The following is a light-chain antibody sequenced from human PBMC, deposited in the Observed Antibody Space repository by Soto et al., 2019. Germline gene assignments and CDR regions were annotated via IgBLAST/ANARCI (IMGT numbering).Light chain of an antibody. J-gene: IGLJ2*01. Sequence: QSVLTQPPSASGTPGQRVTISCSGSSSNIGSNAVNWYQQLPGTAPKLLIYTNSQRPSGVPDRFSGSKSGTSASLAISGLQSEDEADYFCAAKDDSLSGVVFGGGTKVTVL. CDR3: AAKDDSLSGVV. V-gene: IGLV1-44*01. CDR2: TNS. CDR1: SSNIGSNA.